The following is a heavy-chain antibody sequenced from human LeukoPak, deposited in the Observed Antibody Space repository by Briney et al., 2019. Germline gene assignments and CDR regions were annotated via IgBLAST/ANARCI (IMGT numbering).Heavy chain of an antibody. V-gene: IGHV3-48*02. D-gene: IGHD3-3*01. CDR2: TSSSSSTI. J-gene: IGHJ6*02. CDR3: ARDSPVSGIFGVEDYYYYGMDV. CDR1: GFTFSSHS. Sequence: PGGSLRLSCAASGFTFSSHSMNWVRQAPGKGLEWVSYTSSSSSTIYYADSVKGRFTISRDNAKNSLYLQMNSLRDEDTAVYYCARDSPVSGIFGVEDYYYYGMDVWGQGTTVTVSS.